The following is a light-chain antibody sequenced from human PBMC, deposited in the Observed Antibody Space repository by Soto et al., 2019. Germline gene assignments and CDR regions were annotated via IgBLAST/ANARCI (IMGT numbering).Light chain of an antibody. CDR3: QQSYSTLMYT. V-gene: IGKV1-39*01. CDR2: AAS. Sequence: DIQMTQSPSSLSASVGARVTITCRASQSISSYVNWYQQKPGKAPKLLIYAASSLQSGVPSRFSGSGSGTDFTLTISSLQPEDFATYYCQQSYSTLMYTFGQGTKLEIK. J-gene: IGKJ2*01. CDR1: QSISSY.